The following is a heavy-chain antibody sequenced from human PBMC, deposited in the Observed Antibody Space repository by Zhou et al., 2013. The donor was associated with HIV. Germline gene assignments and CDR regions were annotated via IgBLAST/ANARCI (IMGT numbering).Heavy chain of an antibody. CDR2: FMPLFGTA. CDR1: GGTFSSFA. D-gene: IGHD3-9*01. CDR3: ARGRGLYYDIMTGYLDAFDI. J-gene: IGHJ3*02. Sequence: QVQLVQSGAEVKKPGSSVKVSCKASGGTFSSFAISWVRQAPGQGLEWVGGFMPLFGTANYAQKFQGRLTITADKSTSTAYMELSSLRSEDTAVYYCARGRGLYYDIMTGYLDAFDIWGQGTMVTVSS. V-gene: IGHV1-69*14.